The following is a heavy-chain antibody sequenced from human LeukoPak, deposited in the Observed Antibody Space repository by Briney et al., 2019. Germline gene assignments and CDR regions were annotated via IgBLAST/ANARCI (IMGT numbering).Heavy chain of an antibody. CDR2: IKQDGSEK. V-gene: IGHV3-7*04. CDR1: GFIFSNYW. Sequence: GGSLRLSCSASGFIFSNYWMTWVRQAPGKGLEWVANIKQDGSEKYHVDSVKGQFTISRDNAKKSLYLQMNSLRAEDTAVYFCARDMIILQSWGQGTLVTVSS. D-gene: IGHD3-16*01. J-gene: IGHJ5*02. CDR3: ARDMIILQS.